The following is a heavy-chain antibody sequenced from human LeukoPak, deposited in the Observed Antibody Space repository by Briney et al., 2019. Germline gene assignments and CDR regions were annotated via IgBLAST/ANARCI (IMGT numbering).Heavy chain of an antibody. Sequence: GGSLRLSCAASGFTFSNAWMSWVRQAPGKGLERVGRIKSKTDGGTTDYAAPVKGRFTISRDDSKNTLYLQMNSLKTEDTAAYYCSTGRQQLVFDYWGQGTLVTVSS. V-gene: IGHV3-15*01. CDR3: STGRQQLVFDY. J-gene: IGHJ4*02. CDR1: GFTFSNAW. CDR2: IKSKTDGGTT. D-gene: IGHD6-13*01.